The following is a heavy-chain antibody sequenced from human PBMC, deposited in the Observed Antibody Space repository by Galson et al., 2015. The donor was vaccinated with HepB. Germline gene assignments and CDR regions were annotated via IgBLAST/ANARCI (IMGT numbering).Heavy chain of an antibody. Sequence: SVKVSCKASGGTFSSYAISWVRQAPGQGLEWMGGIIPIFGTANYAQKFQGRVTITADKSTSTAYMELSSLRSEDTAVYYCARDGLAVAGTGAFDIWGQGTMVTVSS. V-gene: IGHV1-69*06. CDR2: IIPIFGTA. J-gene: IGHJ3*02. CDR1: GGTFSSYA. CDR3: ARDGLAVAGTGAFDI. D-gene: IGHD6-19*01.